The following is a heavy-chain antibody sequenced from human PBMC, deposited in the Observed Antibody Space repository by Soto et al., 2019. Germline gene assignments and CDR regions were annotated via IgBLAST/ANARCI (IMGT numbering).Heavy chain of an antibody. CDR1: ELPFKTHP. CDR3: GKDVGDYVPYYYGVDV. J-gene: IGHJ6*02. D-gene: IGHD1-26*01. CDR2: IAYDGNEK. Sequence: QVQLVESGGGVVQPGTSLRLSCAASELPFKTHPLHWVGRPPGKGLEWMAVIAYDGNEKFYADSVKGRFTISRDNSKNALYLQINTLRNEDTAVYYCGKDVGDYVPYYYGVDVWGQGTTVTVSS. V-gene: IGHV3-30*18.